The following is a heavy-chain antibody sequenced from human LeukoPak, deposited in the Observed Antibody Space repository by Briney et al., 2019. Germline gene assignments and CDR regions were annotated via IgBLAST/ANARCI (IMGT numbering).Heavy chain of an antibody. CDR1: GFTFSSYA. J-gene: IGHJ1*01. CDR3: AKDDYCGGDCTPPEYFQH. V-gene: IGHV3-23*01. D-gene: IGHD2-21*02. Sequence: GGSLRLSCAASGFTFSSYAMSWVRQAPGKGLEWVSAISGSGGSTYYADSVKGRFTISRDNSKNTLYLQMNSLRAEDTAVYYCAKDDYCGGDCTPPEYFQHWGQGTLVTVSS. CDR2: ISGSGGST.